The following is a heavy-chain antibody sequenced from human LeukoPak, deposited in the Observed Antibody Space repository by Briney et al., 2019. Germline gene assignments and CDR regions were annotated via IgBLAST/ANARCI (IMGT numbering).Heavy chain of an antibody. Sequence: ASVTLTFTGSGYTFTCNYMHLVRIRQAQGQERMGWINPNSGGTNNAQKFQGRVTTTRNTSISTSYMELSRLRSDDTAVYYCASILTSEYSSSSFDYWGQGTLVTVSS. J-gene: IGHJ4*02. D-gene: IGHD6-6*01. CDR1: GYTFTCNY. V-gene: IGHV1-2*02. CDR2: INPNSGGT. CDR3: ASILTSEYSSSSFDY.